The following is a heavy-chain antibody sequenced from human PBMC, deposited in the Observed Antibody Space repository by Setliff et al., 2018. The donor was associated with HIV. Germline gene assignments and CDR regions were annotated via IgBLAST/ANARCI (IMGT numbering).Heavy chain of an antibody. J-gene: IGHJ3*02. CDR3: AKVLPSHTDGAFDI. CDR1: GFTFSTYP. CDR2: ITGSSDII. V-gene: IGHV3-48*04. Sequence: GESLKISCAASGFTFSTYPMNWVRQAPGKGLEWVSYITGSSDIIHYADSVKGRFTVSRDNAKNSLYLQMNNLRAEDTAMYYCAKVLPSHTDGAFDIWGQGTMVTVSS. D-gene: IGHD4-17*01.